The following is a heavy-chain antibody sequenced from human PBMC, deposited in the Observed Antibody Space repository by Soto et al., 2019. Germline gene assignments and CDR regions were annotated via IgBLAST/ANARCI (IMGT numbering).Heavy chain of an antibody. CDR1: GFTVSNNY. D-gene: IGHD1-26*01. Sequence: EVQLVESGGGLVQPGGSLRLSCAASGFTVSNNYINWVRQAPGKGLEWVSVIYSGGSTYYADSVKGRFTISRDNSKNTLYLQMNSLRAEDTAVYYCVRGGPPTSNWFDPWGQGTLVTVSS. J-gene: IGHJ5*02. V-gene: IGHV3-66*01. CDR3: VRGGPPTSNWFDP. CDR2: IYSGGST.